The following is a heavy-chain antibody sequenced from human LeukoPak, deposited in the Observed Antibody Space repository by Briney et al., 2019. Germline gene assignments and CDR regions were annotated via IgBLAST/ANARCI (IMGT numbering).Heavy chain of an antibody. J-gene: IGHJ4*02. Sequence: GGSLRLSCAASGFTFSSYAMHWVRQAPGKGLEYVSAISSSGGSTYYANSVKGRFTISRDNSKNTLYLQMGSLRAEDTAVYYCARDPTTMVRGVHLPSDYWGQGTLVTVSS. CDR1: GFTFSSYA. CDR3: ARDPTTMVRGVHLPSDY. V-gene: IGHV3-64*01. CDR2: ISSSGGST. D-gene: IGHD3-10*01.